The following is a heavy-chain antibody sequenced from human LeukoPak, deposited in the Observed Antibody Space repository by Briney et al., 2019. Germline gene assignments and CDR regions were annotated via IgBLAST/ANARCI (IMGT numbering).Heavy chain of an antibody. CDR1: GYSFGSYW. CDR3: ARDLAAAGTGNWFGP. D-gene: IGHD6-13*01. Sequence: GESLKISCKGSGYSFGSYWIAWVRQMPGKGLEWMGFIYPDDSDTRYSPSFQGQVTISADKSISTAYLQWSSLKASDTAMYYCARDLAAAGTGNWFGPWGQGTLVTVSS. V-gene: IGHV5-51*01. CDR2: IYPDDSDT. J-gene: IGHJ5*02.